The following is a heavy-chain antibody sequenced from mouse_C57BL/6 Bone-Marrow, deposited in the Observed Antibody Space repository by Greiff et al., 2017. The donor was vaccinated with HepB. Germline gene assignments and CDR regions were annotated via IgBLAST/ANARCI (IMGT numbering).Heavy chain of an antibody. CDR2: ISSGGSYT. Sequence: EVQLQQSGGDLVKPGGSLKLSCAASGFTFSSYGMSWVRQTPDKRLEWVATISSGGSYTYYPDSVKGRFTISRDNAKNTLYLQMSSLKSEVTAMYYCARQGSAWFAYWGQGTLVTVSA. CDR3: ARQGSAWFAY. V-gene: IGHV5-6*01. CDR1: GFTFSSYG. J-gene: IGHJ3*01.